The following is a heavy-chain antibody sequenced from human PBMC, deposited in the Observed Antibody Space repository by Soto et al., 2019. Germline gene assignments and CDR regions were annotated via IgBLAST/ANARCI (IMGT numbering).Heavy chain of an antibody. CDR3: AGEGIAVAGTLDY. V-gene: IGHV3-21*01. J-gene: IGHJ4*02. Sequence: EVQLVESGGGLVKPGGSLRLSCAASGFTFSSYSMNWVRQAPGKGLEWVSSISSSSSYIYYADSVKGRFTISRDNAKHSLYLQMISLRAEDTAVYYCAGEGIAVAGTLDYWGQGTLVTVSS. CDR2: ISSSSSYI. CDR1: GFTFSSYS. D-gene: IGHD6-19*01.